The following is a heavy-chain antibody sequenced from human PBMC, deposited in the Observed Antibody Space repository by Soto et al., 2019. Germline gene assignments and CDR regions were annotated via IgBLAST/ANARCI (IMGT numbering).Heavy chain of an antibody. CDR3: ARDRRLFSYGLNYAFDI. V-gene: IGHV1-69*01. D-gene: IGHD5-18*01. CDR2: IIPIFGTA. CDR1: GGTFSSYA. Sequence: QVQLVQSGAEVKKPGSSVKVSCKASGGTFSSYAISWVRQAPGQGLEWMGGIIPIFGTAHYAQKFQGGVTITADGSTSTAYMELSSLRSEDTAVYYCARDRRLFSYGLNYAFDIWGQGTMVTVSS. J-gene: IGHJ3*02.